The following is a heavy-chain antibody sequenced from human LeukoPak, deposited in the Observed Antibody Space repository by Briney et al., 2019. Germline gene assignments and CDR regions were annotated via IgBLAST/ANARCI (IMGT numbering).Heavy chain of an antibody. CDR1: GGTFSSYA. V-gene: IGHV1-69*04. CDR3: ARSAHPYSYGYERDYFDY. D-gene: IGHD5-18*01. Sequence: GASVKVSCKASGGTFSSYAISWVRQAPGQGLGWMGRIIPILGIANYAQKFQGRVTITADKSTSTAYMELSSLRSEDTAVYYCARSAHPYSYGYERDYFDYWGQGTLVTVSS. J-gene: IGHJ4*02. CDR2: IIPILGIA.